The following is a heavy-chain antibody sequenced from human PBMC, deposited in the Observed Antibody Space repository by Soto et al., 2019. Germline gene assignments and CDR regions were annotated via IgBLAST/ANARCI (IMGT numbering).Heavy chain of an antibody. V-gene: IGHV4-31*03. D-gene: IGHD3-10*01. CDR2: IDYRGRT. J-gene: IGHJ4*02. CDR3: ARGLAHYYGSGRNSYYFDF. Sequence: PSETLSLTCSVSGGSISSTDDFWSWSWIRQHPGKGLQWIGYIDYRGRTSYNPSLRSRVTLSADTSKNQFSLRLSSMTAADTAVYFCARGLAHYYGSGRNSYYFDFWGQGALVTVSS. CDR1: GGSISSTDDFWS.